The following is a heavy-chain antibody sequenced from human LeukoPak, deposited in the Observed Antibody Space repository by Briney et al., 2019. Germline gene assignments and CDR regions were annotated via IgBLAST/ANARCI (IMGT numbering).Heavy chain of an antibody. Sequence: GSLRLSCAGSGFTFRSYGMHWVRQAPGKGLEGVAFIRLDGSDKFYTDSVKGRFIISRDNYRSMVYLQMNSLRPEDTAVYYCAKDIILGSRTDGGPGYWGQGTLVTVSS. V-gene: IGHV3-30*02. D-gene: IGHD3-10*01. CDR1: GFTFRSYG. CDR3: AKDIILGSRTDGGPGY. J-gene: IGHJ4*02. CDR2: IRLDGSDK.